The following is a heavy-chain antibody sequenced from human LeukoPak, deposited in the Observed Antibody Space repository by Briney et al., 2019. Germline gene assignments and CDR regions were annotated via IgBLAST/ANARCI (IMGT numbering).Heavy chain of an antibody. D-gene: IGHD5-12*01. J-gene: IGHJ4*02. CDR2: IYPGDSDT. CDR3: ARRALEGVNYNNGYDFDY. Sequence: GESLKISCKGSGYRFTNYWIGWVRQMPGKGLEWMGIIYPGDSDTRYSPSFQGQVTMSVDKSISTAYLQWSSLKASDTAMYYCARRALEGVNYNNGYDFDYWGQGTLVTVSS. CDR1: GYRFTNYW. V-gene: IGHV5-51*01.